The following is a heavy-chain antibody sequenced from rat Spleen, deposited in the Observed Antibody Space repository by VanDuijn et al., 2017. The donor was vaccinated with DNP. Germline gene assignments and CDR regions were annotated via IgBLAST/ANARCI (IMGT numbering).Heavy chain of an antibody. J-gene: IGHJ4*01. Sequence: EVQLQESGPGLVKTSQSLSLTCSVTGYSITSSYRWNWIRKFPGNKLEWMGSVNSAGTTNYNPSLKSRISITRYTSKNQLFLQVNSVTTEDTATYYCARSPGYNPPYAMNAWGQGTSVTVSS. CDR1: GYSITSSYR. CDR3: ARSPGYNPPYAMNA. CDR2: VNSAGTT. V-gene: IGHV3-3*01. D-gene: IGHD1-4*01.